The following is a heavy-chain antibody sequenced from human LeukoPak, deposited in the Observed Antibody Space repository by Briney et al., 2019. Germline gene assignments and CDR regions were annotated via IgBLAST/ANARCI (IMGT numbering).Heavy chain of an antibody. Sequence: ASVKVYCKASGGTFSSYAISWVRQAPGQGLEWMGGIIPIFGTASYAQKFQGRVTITADESTSTAYMELSSLRSEDTAVYYCARVDPKLRSHLDAFDIWGQGTMVTVSS. CDR2: IIPIFGTA. D-gene: IGHD3-3*01. CDR3: ARVDPKLRSHLDAFDI. J-gene: IGHJ3*02. V-gene: IGHV1-69*13. CDR1: GGTFSSYA.